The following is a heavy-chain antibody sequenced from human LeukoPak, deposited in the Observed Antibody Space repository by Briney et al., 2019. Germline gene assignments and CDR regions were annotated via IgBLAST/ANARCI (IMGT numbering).Heavy chain of an antibody. V-gene: IGHV4-59*08. CDR3: ARQNPAAAGQGLDY. Sequence: SETLSLTCTVSGGSISSHYWSWIRQPPGKGLEWIGYIYHIGTTNYNPSLKSRVTISVDTSKNQFSLKLTSVTAADTAVYHCARQNPAAAGQGLDYWGQGTLVTVSS. CDR1: GGSISSHY. CDR2: IYHIGTT. D-gene: IGHD6-13*01. J-gene: IGHJ4*02.